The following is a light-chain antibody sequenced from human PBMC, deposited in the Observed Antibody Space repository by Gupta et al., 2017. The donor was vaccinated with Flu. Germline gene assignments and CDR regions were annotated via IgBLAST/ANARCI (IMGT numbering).Light chain of an antibody. J-gene: IGLJ2*01. CDR1: KLGDKY. CDR2: QDS. Sequence: SYELTQPPSASVSPGQTASITCSGDKLGDKYACWYQQKPGQSPVLVIYQDSKRPSGIPERFSGSNSGNTATLTISGTQAMDEADYYCQAWDSSTLFGGGTKLTVL. CDR3: QAWDSSTL. V-gene: IGLV3-1*01.